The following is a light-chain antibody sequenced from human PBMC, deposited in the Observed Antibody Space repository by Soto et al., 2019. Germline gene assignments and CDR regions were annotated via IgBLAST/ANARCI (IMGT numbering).Light chain of an antibody. CDR2: EVT. CDR1: SSDVGDYNY. Sequence: QSALTQPASVSGSPGQSITFSCTGSSSDVGDYNYVSWYQQHPGKAPKLMIYEVTNRPSGVSNRFSGSKSGNTDSLTISGLKAEDEADYYCSSYTTSATWVFGGGTKLT. CDR3: SSYTTSATWV. J-gene: IGLJ3*02. V-gene: IGLV2-14*01.